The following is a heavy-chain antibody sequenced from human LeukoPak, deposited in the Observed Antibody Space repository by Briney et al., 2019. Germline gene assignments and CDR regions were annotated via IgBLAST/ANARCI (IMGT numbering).Heavy chain of an antibody. CDR2: IIPIFGTA. CDR1: GGTFSSYA. CDR3: AGRYCSGGSCYWFDY. Sequence: ASVKVSCKASGGTFSSYAISWVRQAPGQGLEWMGGIIPIFGTANYAQKFQGRVTITADESTSTAYMELSSLRSEDTAVYYCAGRYCSGGSCYWFDYWGQGTLVTVSS. D-gene: IGHD2-15*01. V-gene: IGHV1-69*01. J-gene: IGHJ4*02.